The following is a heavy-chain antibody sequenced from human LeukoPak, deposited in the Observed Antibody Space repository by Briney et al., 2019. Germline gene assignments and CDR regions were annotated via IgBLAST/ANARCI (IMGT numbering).Heavy chain of an antibody. CDR1: GYTFTSYY. CDR2: INPNAGNT. J-gene: IGHJ4*02. D-gene: IGHD2-15*01. V-gene: IGHV1-46*01. Sequence: ASVKVSCKASGYTFTSYYMHWVRQAPGQGLEWMGIINPNAGNTSYAQKFQGRVTMTRDTSTSTVYMELSSLRSDDTAVYYCARATWELLSLDYWGQGTLVTVSS. CDR3: ARATWELLSLDY.